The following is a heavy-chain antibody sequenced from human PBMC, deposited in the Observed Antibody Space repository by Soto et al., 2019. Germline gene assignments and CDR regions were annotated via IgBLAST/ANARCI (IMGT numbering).Heavy chain of an antibody. Sequence: GDPLKISCKGSVYSFTSYWIGWGRQMPGKGLEGMGIIYPGDSDTRSSPSFQGQVTISADRSISTAYLQWSSLKASDTAMYYCARQGTGYDFWSGYSSEAFDIWGQGTMVTVS. CDR3: ARQGTGYDFWSGYSSEAFDI. CDR2: IYPGDSDT. V-gene: IGHV5-51*01. CDR1: VYSFTSYW. D-gene: IGHD3-3*01. J-gene: IGHJ3*02.